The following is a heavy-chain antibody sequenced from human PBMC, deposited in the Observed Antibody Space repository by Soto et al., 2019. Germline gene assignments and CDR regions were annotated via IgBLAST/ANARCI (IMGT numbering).Heavy chain of an antibody. J-gene: IGHJ4*02. CDR2: IYWDNDK. D-gene: IGHD5-18*01. CDR1: GFSLSTSGVG. V-gene: IGHV2-5*02. CDR3: AHSPGYSYASH. Sequence: QITLKESGPTLVKPTQTLTLTCTFSGFSLSTSGVGVGWIRQPPGKALEWLALIYWDNDKRYSPSLKSRLTIPHDTSKNQVLLTMTNMDPVDTATYYCAHSPGYSYASHWGQGTLVTVSS.